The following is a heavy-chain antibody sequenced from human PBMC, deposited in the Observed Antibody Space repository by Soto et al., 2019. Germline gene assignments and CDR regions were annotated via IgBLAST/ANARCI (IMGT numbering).Heavy chain of an antibody. CDR2: INWNSGSI. D-gene: IGHD6-13*01. V-gene: IGHV3-9*01. CDR1: GFTFDDYA. Sequence: LRLSCAASGFTFDDYAMHWVRQVPGKGPEWVSGINWNSGSIGYGDSVKGRFAISRDNAKNSLHLQMNSLSAEDTAFYYCVKDESINWYSGHFRHWGQGTLVTVSS. CDR3: VKDESINWYSGHFRH. J-gene: IGHJ1*01.